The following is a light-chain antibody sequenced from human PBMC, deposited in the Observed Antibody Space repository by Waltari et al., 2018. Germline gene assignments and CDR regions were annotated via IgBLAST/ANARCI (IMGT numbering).Light chain of an antibody. J-gene: IGKJ2*01. CDR3: QQYGSWYT. CDR2: GAS. V-gene: IGKV3-20*01. CDR1: QSVSSSY. Sequence: EIVLTQSPGTLSLSPGERATLSCRASQSVSSSYLAWYQQKPGQAPRLLIYGASSRATGIPDRFSGSGSGTDFTLTISRLEPEDFAVYYCQQYGSWYTCGQGTKLEIK.